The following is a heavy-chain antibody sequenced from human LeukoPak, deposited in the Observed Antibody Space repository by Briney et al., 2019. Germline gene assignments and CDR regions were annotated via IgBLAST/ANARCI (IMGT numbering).Heavy chain of an antibody. CDR1: GGSISSSNW. Sequence: TSGTLSLTCAVSGGSISSSNWWSWVRQPPGKGLEWIEEIYHSGSTNYNPSLKSRVTISVDKSKNQFSLKLSSVTAADTAVYYCAFRVDYGDYGLYWGQGTLVTVSS. J-gene: IGHJ4*02. V-gene: IGHV4-4*02. D-gene: IGHD4-17*01. CDR2: IYHSGST. CDR3: AFRVDYGDYGLY.